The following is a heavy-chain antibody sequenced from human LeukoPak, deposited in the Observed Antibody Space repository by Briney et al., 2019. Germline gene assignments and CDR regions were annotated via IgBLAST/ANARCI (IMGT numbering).Heavy chain of an antibody. Sequence: SETLSLTCAVYGVSFSGYYWSWIRQPPGKGLEWIGEINHSGSTNYNPSPKSRVTISVDTSKNQFSLKLSSVTAADTAVYYCARVISGSYQDAFDIWGQGTMVTVSS. J-gene: IGHJ3*02. V-gene: IGHV4-34*01. CDR2: INHSGST. D-gene: IGHD1-26*01. CDR1: GVSFSGYY. CDR3: ARVISGSYQDAFDI.